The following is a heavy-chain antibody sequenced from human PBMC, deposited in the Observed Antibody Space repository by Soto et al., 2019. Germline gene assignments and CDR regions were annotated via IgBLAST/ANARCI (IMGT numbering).Heavy chain of an antibody. Sequence: ASVKVSCKASGYTFTGYYMHWVRQAPGQGLEWMGWINPNSGGTKYAQKFQGRVTMTRDTSISTAYMELSRLRSDDTAVYYCAREGRGGSFDWRYYGMDVWGQGTTVTVSS. J-gene: IGHJ6*02. D-gene: IGHD1-26*01. CDR1: GYTFTGYY. CDR3: AREGRGGSFDWRYYGMDV. CDR2: INPNSGGT. V-gene: IGHV1-2*02.